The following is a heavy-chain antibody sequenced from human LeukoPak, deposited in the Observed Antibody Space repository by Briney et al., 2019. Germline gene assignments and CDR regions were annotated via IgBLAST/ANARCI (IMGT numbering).Heavy chain of an antibody. CDR3: ARRGSIAVAGTELDI. CDR2: IYPGDSDT. J-gene: IGHJ3*02. V-gene: IGHV5-51*01. Sequence: GESLKISCKGSGYSFTSCWIGWVRQMPGKGLEWMGIIYPGDSDTRYSPSFQGQVTISADKSISTAYLQWSSLKASDTAMYYCARRGSIAVAGTELDIWGQGTMVTVSS. CDR1: GYSFTSCW. D-gene: IGHD6-19*01.